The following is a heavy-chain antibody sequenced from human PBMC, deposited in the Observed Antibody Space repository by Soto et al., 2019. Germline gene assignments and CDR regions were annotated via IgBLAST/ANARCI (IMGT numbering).Heavy chain of an antibody. CDR1: GGSISSYY. CDR3: ARGSRSSSSWYWFDP. CDR2: IYYSGST. Sequence: LPETLSLTCTVSGGSISSYYWSWIRQPPGKGLEWIGYIYYSGSTNYNPSLKSRVTISVDTSKNQFSLKLSSVTAADTAVYYCARGSRSSSSWYWFDPWGQGTLVTVSS. J-gene: IGHJ5*02. D-gene: IGHD6-13*01. V-gene: IGHV4-59*01.